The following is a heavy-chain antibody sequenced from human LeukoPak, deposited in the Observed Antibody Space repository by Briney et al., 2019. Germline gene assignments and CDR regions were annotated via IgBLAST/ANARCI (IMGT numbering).Heavy chain of an antibody. Sequence: GGSLRLSCAASGFTFSDYQMGWIRQAPGKGLEWVSYIGSSGTTIYYADSVKGRFTISRDNAKNSLYLQMNSLRAEDTAVYYCARGGYSDYLNCWGQGTLVTVSS. CDR3: ARGGYSDYLNC. CDR2: IGSSGTTI. J-gene: IGHJ4*02. D-gene: IGHD1-1*01. CDR1: GFTFSDYQ. V-gene: IGHV3-11*04.